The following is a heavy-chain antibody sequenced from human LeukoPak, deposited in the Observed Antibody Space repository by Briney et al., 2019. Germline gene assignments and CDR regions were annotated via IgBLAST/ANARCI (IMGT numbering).Heavy chain of an antibody. J-gene: IGHJ4*02. CDR1: GFTVSGNY. Sequence: GGSLRLSCAASGFTVSGNYMSWVRQAPGKGLEWVSVIYSGGSTYYADSVKGRFTISRDNSKNTLYLRMDSLRAEDTAVYYCARGDGYNSYYFDYWGQGALVTVSS. CDR3: ARGDGYNSYYFDY. CDR2: IYSGGST. D-gene: IGHD5-24*01. V-gene: IGHV3-53*01.